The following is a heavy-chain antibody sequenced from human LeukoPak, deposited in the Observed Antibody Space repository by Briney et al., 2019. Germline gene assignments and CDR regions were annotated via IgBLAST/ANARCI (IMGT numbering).Heavy chain of an antibody. CDR3: ARGPEKQWRGTAMVPRFYYYYGMDV. J-gene: IGHJ6*02. V-gene: IGHV1-18*01. CDR2: ISAYSGNT. CDR1: GGTFSSYA. D-gene: IGHD5-18*01. Sequence: ASVKVSCKASGGTFSSYAISWVRQAPGQGLEWMGWISAYSGNTNYAQKLQGRVTMTTDTSTSTAHMELRSLRSDDTAVYYCARGPEKQWRGTAMVPRFYYYYGMDVWGQGTTATVSS.